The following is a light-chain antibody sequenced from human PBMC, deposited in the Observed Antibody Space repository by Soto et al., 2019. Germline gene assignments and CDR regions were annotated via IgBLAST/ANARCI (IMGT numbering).Light chain of an antibody. V-gene: IGKV1-5*03. J-gene: IGKJ1*01. CDR1: QSISSW. CDR2: KAS. Sequence: DTQMTQSPSTLSASVGDRVTIICRASQSISSWLAWYQQKPGQAPKLLIYKASTLKSGVPSRFSGSGSGTEFTLTISSLQPDDFATYYCQHYNSYSEAFGQGTKVDI. CDR3: QHYNSYSEA.